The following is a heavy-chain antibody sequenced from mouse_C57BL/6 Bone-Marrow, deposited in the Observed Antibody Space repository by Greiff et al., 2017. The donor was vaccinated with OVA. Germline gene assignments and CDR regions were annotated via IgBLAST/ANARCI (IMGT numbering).Heavy chain of an antibody. V-gene: IGHV1-64*01. CDR2: IHPNSGST. D-gene: IGHD1-1*01. CDR1: GYTFTSYW. Sequence: QVQLKQPGAELVKPGASVKLSCKASGYTFTSYWMHWVKQRPGQGLEWIGMIHPNSGSTNYNEKFKSKATLTVDKSSSTAYMQLSSLTSEDSAVYYCARSVITTVVAKGYWYFDVWGTGTTVTVSS. J-gene: IGHJ1*03. CDR3: ARSVITTVVAKGYWYFDV.